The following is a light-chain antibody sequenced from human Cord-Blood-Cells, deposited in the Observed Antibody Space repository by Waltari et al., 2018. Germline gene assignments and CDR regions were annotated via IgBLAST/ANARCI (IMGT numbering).Light chain of an antibody. J-gene: IGLJ3*02. CDR3: SSYTSSSTWV. V-gene: IGLV2-14*03. CDR2: VVS. CDR1: SSDAGGYTI. Sequence: QSALTQPASVSGSPGQSITISCPGTSSDAGGYTIVPWYQQHPGKAPKLMIYVVSNRPSGVSHRFSGSKSGNTASLTISGLQAEDEADYYCSSYTSSSTWVFGGGTKLTVL.